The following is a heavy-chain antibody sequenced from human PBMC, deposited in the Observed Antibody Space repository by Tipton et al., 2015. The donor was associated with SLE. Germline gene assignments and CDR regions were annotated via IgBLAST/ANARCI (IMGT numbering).Heavy chain of an antibody. J-gene: IGHJ5*02. CDR2: IYYSGST. CDR3: ARLPTGFPNWFDP. D-gene: IGHD4-17*01. V-gene: IGHV4-59*11. Sequence: TLSLTCTVSGGSISSHYWSWIRQPPGKGLEWIGHIYYSGSTNYNPSLESRVTISVDRSKNQFSLNLSSVTAADTAIYYCARLPTGFPNWFDPWGQGTLVTVSS. CDR1: GGSISSHY.